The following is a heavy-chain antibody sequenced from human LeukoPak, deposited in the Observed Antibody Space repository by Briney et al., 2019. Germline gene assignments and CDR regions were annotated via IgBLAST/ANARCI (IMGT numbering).Heavy chain of an antibody. D-gene: IGHD2-21*02. CDR3: AKDSHIVVVTANYFDY. J-gene: IGHJ4*02. V-gene: IGHV3-23*01. CDR2: ISGSGGST. CDR1: GFTFSSYA. Sequence: PGGSLRLSCAASGFTFSSYAMSWVRQAPGRGLEWVSAISGSGGSTYYADSGKGRFTISRDNSKNTLYLQMNSLRAEDTAVYYCAKDSHIVVVTANYFDYWGQGTLVTVSS.